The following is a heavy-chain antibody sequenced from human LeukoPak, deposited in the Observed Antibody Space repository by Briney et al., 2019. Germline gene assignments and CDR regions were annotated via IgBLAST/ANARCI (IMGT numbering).Heavy chain of an antibody. CDR1: GGSISSYY. J-gene: IGHJ4*02. CDR2: IYYSGST. D-gene: IGHD3-10*01. CDR3: ARVGVDGSGSYANFDY. V-gene: IGHV4-59*01. Sequence: SETLSLTCTVSGGSISSYYWSWIRQPPGKGLEWIGYIYYSGSTNYNPSLKSRVTMSVDTSKNQFSLKLSSVTAADTAVYYCARVGVDGSGSYANFDYWGQGTLVTVSS.